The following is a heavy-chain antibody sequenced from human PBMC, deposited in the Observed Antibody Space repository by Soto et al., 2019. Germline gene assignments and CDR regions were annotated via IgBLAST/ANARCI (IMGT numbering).Heavy chain of an antibody. D-gene: IGHD1-1*01. Sequence: QVQLQQWGAGLVKPSETLSLSCAVYGQSFSGHSWAWIRQPPGKGLEWIGEINESGSTYYNPSLKSRVTISTDTSKILFSLKLSSVSAADTAAYFCARGSGFVALPGELEDVNYDYWGQGTLVNVSS. J-gene: IGHJ4*02. CDR2: INESGST. CDR3: ARGSGFVALPGELEDVNYDY. V-gene: IGHV4-34*01. CDR1: GQSFSGHS.